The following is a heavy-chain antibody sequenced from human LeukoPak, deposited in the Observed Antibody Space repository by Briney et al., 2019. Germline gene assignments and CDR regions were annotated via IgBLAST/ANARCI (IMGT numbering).Heavy chain of an antibody. V-gene: IGHV3-15*01. CDR2: IKSKTDGGTT. CDR3: TTFQLIMVRGVIIATEYFQH. D-gene: IGHD3-10*01. Sequence: GGSLRLSCAASGFTVSSNYMSWVRQAPGKGLEWVGRIKSKTDGGTTDYAAPVKGRFTISRDDSKNTLYLQMNSLKTEDTAVYHCTTFQLIMVRGVIIATEYFQHWGQGILVTVSP. CDR1: GFTVSSNY. J-gene: IGHJ1*01.